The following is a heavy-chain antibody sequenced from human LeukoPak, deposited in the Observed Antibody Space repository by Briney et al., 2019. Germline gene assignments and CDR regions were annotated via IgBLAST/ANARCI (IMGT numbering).Heavy chain of an antibody. Sequence: SETLSLTCTVSGGSISSGSYYWSWIRQPAGKGLEWIGRIYTSGSTNYNPSLKSRVTISVDTSKNQFSLKLSSVTAADTAVYYCAREFHYDYVWGSYYFDYWGQGTLVTVSS. CDR1: GGSISSGSYY. D-gene: IGHD3-16*01. J-gene: IGHJ4*02. CDR2: IYTSGST. CDR3: AREFHYDYVWGSYYFDY. V-gene: IGHV4-61*02.